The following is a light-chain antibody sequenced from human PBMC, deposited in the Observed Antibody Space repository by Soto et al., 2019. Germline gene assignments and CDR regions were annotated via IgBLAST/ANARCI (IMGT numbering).Light chain of an antibody. Sequence: QSALTQPASVLGSPGRSITISGTGTSGNVGSYNLVSWYQQHPGKAPKLMIYEDNKRPSGVSNRFSGSKSGNTASLTISGLQAEDEAHYYCCSYAPISTVVFGGGTKLTVL. CDR2: EDN. J-gene: IGLJ3*02. CDR1: SGNVGSYNL. CDR3: CSYAPISTVV. V-gene: IGLV2-23*01.